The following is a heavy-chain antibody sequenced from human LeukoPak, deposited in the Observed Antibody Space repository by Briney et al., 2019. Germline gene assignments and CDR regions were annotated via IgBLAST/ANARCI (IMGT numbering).Heavy chain of an antibody. Sequence: GGSLRLSCAASGFTFSSYAMSWVRQAPGKGLEWVSAISGSGGSTYYADFVKGRFTISRDNSKNTLYLQMNSLRAEDTAVYYCAKYAGDPNGVYYYYYYMDVWGKGTTVTVSS. D-gene: IGHD1-14*01. CDR1: GFTFSSYA. J-gene: IGHJ6*03. CDR3: AKYAGDPNGVYYYYYYMDV. V-gene: IGHV3-23*01. CDR2: ISGSGGST.